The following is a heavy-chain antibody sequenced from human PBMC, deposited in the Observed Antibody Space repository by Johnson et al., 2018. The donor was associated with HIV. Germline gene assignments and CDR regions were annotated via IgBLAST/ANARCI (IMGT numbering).Heavy chain of an antibody. Sequence: QMQLVESGGGVVQPGRSLRLSCAASGFTFSSYGMHWVRQAPGKGLEWVAVISYDGSNKYSADSLKGRFTISRDNSMNTLYLQMNSLRAEDTAVYYCARDVHMERYYDSSGYPPPHAVDIWGQGTMVTVSS. V-gene: IGHV3-30*03. J-gene: IGHJ3*02. D-gene: IGHD3-22*01. CDR1: GFTFSSYG. CDR2: ISYDGSNK. CDR3: ARDVHMERYYDSSGYPPPHAVDI.